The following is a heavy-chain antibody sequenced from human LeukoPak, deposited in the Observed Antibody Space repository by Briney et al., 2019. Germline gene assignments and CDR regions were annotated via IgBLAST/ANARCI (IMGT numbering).Heavy chain of an antibody. CDR3: ARGCGIVGATVHPSDY. D-gene: IGHD1-26*01. V-gene: IGHV4-38-2*01. J-gene: IGHJ4*02. Sequence: SETLSLTCAVSGYSISSGYYWGWIRQPPGKRLEWIGSIYHSGSTYYNPSLESRVSISVDTSKNHFSLKLSSVTAADTAVYYCARGCGIVGATVHPSDYWGQGTLVTVSS. CDR2: IYHSGST. CDR1: GYSISSGYY.